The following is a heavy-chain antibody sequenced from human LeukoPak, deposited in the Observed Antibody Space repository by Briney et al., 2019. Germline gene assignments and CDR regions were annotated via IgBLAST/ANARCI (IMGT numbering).Heavy chain of an antibody. Sequence: SETLSLTCTVSGGSISSSSYYWGWLRQPPGKGLEWIGSIYYSGSTYYNPSLKSRVTISVDTSKNQFSLKLSSVTAADTAVYYCARQDTAMVFDYWGQGTLVTVSS. CDR2: IYYSGST. CDR1: GGSISSSSYY. CDR3: ARQDTAMVFDY. D-gene: IGHD5-18*01. J-gene: IGHJ4*02. V-gene: IGHV4-39*01.